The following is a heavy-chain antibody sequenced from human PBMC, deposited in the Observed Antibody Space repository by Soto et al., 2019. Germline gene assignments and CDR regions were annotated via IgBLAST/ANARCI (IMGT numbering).Heavy chain of an antibody. J-gene: IGHJ3*02. CDR3: GRGRIRAVYAFDI. CDR2: IYYIGST. Sequence: PSETQSLTCTVSGGSVSSGSYYWTWMRQGPGKGLEWIGYIYYIGSTYYSPSLKIRLSISLDTSKNQFSLRLSSVTAADTAMYYCGRGRIRAVYAFDISCQGTMLTVSS. D-gene: IGHD2-15*01. CDR1: GGSVSSGSYY. V-gene: IGHV4-31*03.